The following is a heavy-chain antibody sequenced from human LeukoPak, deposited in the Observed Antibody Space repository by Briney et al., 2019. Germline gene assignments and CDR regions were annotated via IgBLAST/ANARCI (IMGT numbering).Heavy chain of an antibody. CDR1: GFTFSSYS. Sequence: GGSLRLSCAASGFTFSSYSMNWVRQAPGKGLEWVSSISSSSSYIYYADSVKGRFTISGDNAKNSLYLQMNSLRAEDTAVYYCARDSIAAAGMVFDYWGQGTLVTVSS. CDR2: ISSSSSYI. CDR3: ARDSIAAAGMVFDY. V-gene: IGHV3-21*01. D-gene: IGHD6-13*01. J-gene: IGHJ4*02.